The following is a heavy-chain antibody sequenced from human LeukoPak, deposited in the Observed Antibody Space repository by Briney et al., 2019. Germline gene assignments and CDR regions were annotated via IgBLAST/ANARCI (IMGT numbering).Heavy chain of an antibody. Sequence: SETLSLTCTVSGGSISSYYWSWIRQPAGKGLEWIGRIYTSGSTNYNPSLKSRVTISEDVSKNQFSLRLSSVTAADTAVYYCARNWRRGWFDPWGQGILVTVSS. V-gene: IGHV4-4*07. CDR3: ARNWRRGWFDP. J-gene: IGHJ5*02. CDR1: GGSISSYY. D-gene: IGHD1-1*01. CDR2: IYTSGST.